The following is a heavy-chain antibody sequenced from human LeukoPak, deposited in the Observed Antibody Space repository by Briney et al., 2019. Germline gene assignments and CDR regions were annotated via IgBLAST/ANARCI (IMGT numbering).Heavy chain of an antibody. CDR3: ARHNYDYVWGNYRFDY. CDR1: GTSISSSNW. CDR2: IYRSGST. J-gene: IGHJ4*02. D-gene: IGHD3-16*02. V-gene: IGHV4-4*02. Sequence: SETLSLTCAVSGTSISSSNWWSWVRQPPGKGLEWIGEIYRSGSTNYNPSLKSRVTISVDKFKNQFSLKLRSVTAADTAVYYCARHNYDYVWGNYRFDYWGQGTLVIVSS.